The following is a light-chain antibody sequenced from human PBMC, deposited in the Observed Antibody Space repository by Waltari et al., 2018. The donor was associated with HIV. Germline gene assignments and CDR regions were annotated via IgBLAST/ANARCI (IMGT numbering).Light chain of an antibody. CDR2: ADS. J-gene: IGKJ1*01. V-gene: IGKV1-9*01. CDR3: QQLNSYPRT. CDR1: QGISSY. Sequence: DIQLTQSPSFLSASVGDRVTITCRASQGISSYFAWYQQKPGKAPKLLIYADSTLHSGVPSRFSDSGSVTEFSLTISSLQPEDFATYYCQQLNSYPRTFGQGTNVEIK.